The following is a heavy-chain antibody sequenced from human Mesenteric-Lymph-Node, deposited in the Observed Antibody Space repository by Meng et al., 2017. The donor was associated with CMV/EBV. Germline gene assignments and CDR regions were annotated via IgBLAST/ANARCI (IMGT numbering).Heavy chain of an antibody. CDR3: ARLGYQLLSDY. CDR2: MYYSGNT. CDR1: GGSISSSSYY. D-gene: IGHD6-13*01. Sequence: GSLRLSCTVSGGSISSSSYYWGWIRQPPGKGLEWIGYMYYSGNTYYNPSLKGRVTMSKDTSKNQFSLKLNSVTAADTAVYYCARLGYQLLSDYWGQGTLVTVSS. V-gene: IGHV4-39*01. J-gene: IGHJ4*02.